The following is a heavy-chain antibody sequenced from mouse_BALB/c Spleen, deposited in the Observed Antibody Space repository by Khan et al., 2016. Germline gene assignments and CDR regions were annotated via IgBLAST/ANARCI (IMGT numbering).Heavy chain of an antibody. CDR3: ARGGFDGYSAWFAY. Sequence: QVQLKQSAAELARPGASVKMSCKASGYTFTPYTIHWVKQRPGQGLEWIGYINPSSGYTEYNQKFKDKSTLTTDKSSNTAYIQLSSLTSDDSACYYCARGGFDGYSAWFAYWGQGTLVTVSA. V-gene: IGHV1-4*02. J-gene: IGHJ3*01. CDR2: INPSSGYT. D-gene: IGHD2-3*01. CDR1: GYTFTPYT.